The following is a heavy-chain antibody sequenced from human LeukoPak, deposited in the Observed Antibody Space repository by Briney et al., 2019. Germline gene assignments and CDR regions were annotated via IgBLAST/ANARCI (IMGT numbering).Heavy chain of an antibody. V-gene: IGHV3-74*01. J-gene: IGHJ6*02. CDR3: ARERRTTVTYGMDV. Sequence: GGSLRLSCAASGFTVSSNYMSWVRQAPGKGLVWVSRINSDGSSTSYADSVKGRFTISRDNAKNTLYLQMNSLRAEDTAVYYCARERRTTVTYGMDVWGQGTTVTVSS. CDR1: GFTVSSNY. CDR2: INSDGSST. D-gene: IGHD4-17*01.